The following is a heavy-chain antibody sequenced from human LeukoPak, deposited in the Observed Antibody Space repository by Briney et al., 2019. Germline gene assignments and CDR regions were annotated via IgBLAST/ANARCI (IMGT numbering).Heavy chain of an antibody. V-gene: IGHV4-4*07. D-gene: IGHD6-13*01. J-gene: IGHJ4*02. CDR2: IYISGST. Sequence: SETLSLTCTVSGGSISSYYWSWIRQPAGKGLEWIGRIYISGSTNYNPSLKSRVTMSVDTSKNQFSLKLSSVTAADTAVYYCAGRSGGSSSWYGPPALYFDYWGQGTLVTVSS. CDR3: AGRSGGSSSWYGPPALYFDY. CDR1: GGSISSYY.